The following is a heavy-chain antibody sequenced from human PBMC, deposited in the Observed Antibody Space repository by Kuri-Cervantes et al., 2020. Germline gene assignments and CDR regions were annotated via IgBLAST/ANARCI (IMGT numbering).Heavy chain of an antibody. J-gene: IGHJ3*02. CDR3: AKVVGSGSYRIDAFDI. CDR2: ISGSGGST. D-gene: IGHD3-10*01. Sequence: GGSLRLSCAASGFTFINYWMTWVRQAPGKGLEWVSAISGSGGSTYYADSVKGRFTIPRDNSKNTLYLQMNSLRAEDTAVYYCAKVVGSGSYRIDAFDIWGQGTMVTVSS. V-gene: IGHV3-23*01. CDR1: GFTFINYW.